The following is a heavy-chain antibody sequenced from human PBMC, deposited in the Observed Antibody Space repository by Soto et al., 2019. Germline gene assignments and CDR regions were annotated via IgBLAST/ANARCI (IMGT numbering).Heavy chain of an antibody. Sequence: QVQLVQSGAEVKKPGSSVKVSCKASGGTFSSYAISWVRQAPGQGLEWMGGIIPIFGTANYAQKFQGRVTITAAESASTAYMALSSLRSEDMAVYYCASPYSSSFYCYGVGVWGQGTAVTVSS. CDR2: IIPIFGTA. CDR3: ASPYSSSFYCYGVGV. CDR1: GGTFSSYA. J-gene: IGHJ6*01. D-gene: IGHD6-6*01. V-gene: IGHV1-69*12.